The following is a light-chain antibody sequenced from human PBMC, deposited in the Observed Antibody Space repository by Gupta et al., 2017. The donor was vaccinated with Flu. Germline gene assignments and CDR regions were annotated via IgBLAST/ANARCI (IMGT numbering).Light chain of an antibody. CDR1: SGSIATNY. V-gene: IGLV6-57*01. CDR2: EDN. Sequence: FVLTQPHSVSESPGKTVTISCTRSSGSIATNYVQWYQQRPDSSPTTVIYEDNQRPSEVPDRVSGSLDSSSNSASLTISGLKTEDEADYFCQSYDSGNRDVVFGGGTKLIVL. CDR3: QSYDSGNRDVV. J-gene: IGLJ2*01.